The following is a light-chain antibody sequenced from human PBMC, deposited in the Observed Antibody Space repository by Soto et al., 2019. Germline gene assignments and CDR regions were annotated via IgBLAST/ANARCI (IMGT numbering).Light chain of an antibody. J-gene: IGKJ1*01. Sequence: EIVMTQSPATLSVSPGEGATLSCRASQSVNSNLAWYQQRPGQAPRLLIYDASTRATGIPTRFSGSGFGTASTIIIVSFQSEDFAVYYCQAYNNWPPRSFGQGTKVEIK. CDR1: QSVNSN. CDR2: DAS. V-gene: IGKV3-15*01. CDR3: QAYNNWPPRS.